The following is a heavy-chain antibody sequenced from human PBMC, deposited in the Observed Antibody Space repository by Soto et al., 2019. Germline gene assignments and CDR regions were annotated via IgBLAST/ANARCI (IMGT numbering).Heavy chain of an antibody. V-gene: IGHV2-5*02. CDR1: GFSLSTSGVG. D-gene: IGHD6-13*01. CDR2: IYWDDDK. CDR3: AHINSYSSSWYRYYYGMDV. Sequence: QITLKESGPTLVKPTQTLTLTCTFSGFSLSTSGVGVGWIRQPPGKALEWLALIYWDDDKRYSPSLKSRLTITKDTSKNQVVLTMTNMDPVDTATYHCAHINSYSSSWYRYYYGMDVWGQGTTVTVSS. J-gene: IGHJ6*02.